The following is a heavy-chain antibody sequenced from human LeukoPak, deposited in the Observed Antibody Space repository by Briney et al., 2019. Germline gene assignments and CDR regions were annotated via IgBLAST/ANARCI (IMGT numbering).Heavy chain of an antibody. J-gene: IGHJ4*02. CDR2: ISAYNGNT. V-gene: IGHV1-18*01. Sequence: WMGWISAYNGNTNYAQKLQGRVTMTTDTSTSTAYMELRSLRSDDTAVYYCAREDSNGNFDYWGQGTLXTVSS. CDR3: AREDSNGNFDY. D-gene: IGHD3-22*01.